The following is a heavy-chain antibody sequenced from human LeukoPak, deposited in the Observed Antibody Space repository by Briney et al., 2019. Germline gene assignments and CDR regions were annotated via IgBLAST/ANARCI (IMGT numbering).Heavy chain of an antibody. CDR3: AREGYYGSGSYYSENYFDY. CDR2: ISYDGSNK. CDR1: GFTFSSYA. J-gene: IGHJ4*02. D-gene: IGHD3-10*01. V-gene: IGHV3-30*04. Sequence: PGGSLRLSCAASGFTFSSYAMHWVRQAPGKGLEWVAVISYDGSNKYYADSVKGRFTISRDNPKNTLYLQMNSLRAEDTAVYYCAREGYYGSGSYYSENYFDYWGQGTLVTVSS.